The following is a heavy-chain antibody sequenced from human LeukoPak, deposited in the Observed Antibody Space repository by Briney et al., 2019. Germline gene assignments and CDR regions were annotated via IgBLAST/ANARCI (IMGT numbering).Heavy chain of an antibody. J-gene: IGHJ4*02. Sequence: PSETLSLTCTVSAGSISSSRYYWGWIRQPPGKGLEWIGTIYYSENTYYNPSLKSRVTISVDTSKNQFSLKLSSVTPADTAVYFCARHWVYSSSHFDYWVQETLVTVSS. CDR2: IYYSENT. CDR3: ARHWVYSSSHFDY. CDR1: AGSISSSRYY. V-gene: IGHV4-39*01. D-gene: IGHD6-6*01.